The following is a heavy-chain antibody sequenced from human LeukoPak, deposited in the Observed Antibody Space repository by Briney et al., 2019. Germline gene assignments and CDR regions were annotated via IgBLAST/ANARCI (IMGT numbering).Heavy chain of an antibody. Sequence: SVKVSCKASGGTFSSYAISWVRQAPGQGLEWMGGIIPIFGTANYAQKFQGRVTITADESTSTAYMELSSLRSEDTAVYYCARIYYGSGSYYPNGYGMDVWGQGTTVTVSS. V-gene: IGHV1-69*13. D-gene: IGHD3-10*01. J-gene: IGHJ6*02. CDR1: GGTFSSYA. CDR2: IIPIFGTA. CDR3: ARIYYGSGSYYPNGYGMDV.